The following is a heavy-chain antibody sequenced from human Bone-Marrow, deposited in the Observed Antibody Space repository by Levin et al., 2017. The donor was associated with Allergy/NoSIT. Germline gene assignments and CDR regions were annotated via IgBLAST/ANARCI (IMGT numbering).Heavy chain of an antibody. V-gene: IGHV3-30*18. Sequence: GGSLRLSCAASGFTFSSYGMHWVRQAPGKGLEWVAVISYDGSNKYYADSVKGRFTISRDNSKNTLYLQMNSLRAEDTAVYYCAKDRDIVVVPAAIGFDYWGQGTLVTVSS. CDR2: ISYDGSNK. CDR1: GFTFSSYG. D-gene: IGHD2-2*01. J-gene: IGHJ4*02. CDR3: AKDRDIVVVPAAIGFDY.